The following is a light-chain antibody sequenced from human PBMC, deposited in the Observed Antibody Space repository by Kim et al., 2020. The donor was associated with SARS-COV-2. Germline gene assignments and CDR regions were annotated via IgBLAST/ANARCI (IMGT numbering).Light chain of an antibody. CDR1: QSISTF. Sequence: DILMTQSPSSLSASVGDRVTISCRASQSISTFLSWYQQRPGRAPRLLIYGASTLQSGVPSRFSGSGSGTDFTLTINFLQPEDVATYFCKQCFTTPPITFGPRTPLGSK. J-gene: IGKJ5*01. V-gene: IGKV1-39*01. CDR2: GAS. CDR3: KQCFTTPPIT.